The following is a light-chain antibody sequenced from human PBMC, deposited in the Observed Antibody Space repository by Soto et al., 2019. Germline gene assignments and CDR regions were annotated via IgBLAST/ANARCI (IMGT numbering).Light chain of an antibody. J-gene: IGKJ5*01. CDR3: QQYNNWPPT. CDR1: QSVSSN. V-gene: IGKV3-15*01. CDR2: GAS. Sequence: EIVMTQSPATLSVSPGKRATLSCRASQSVSSNLAWYQQKPGQAPRLLIYGASTRATGIPARFSGSRSGTEFTLTISSLQSEDFAVYFCQQYNNWPPTFGQGTRLEIK.